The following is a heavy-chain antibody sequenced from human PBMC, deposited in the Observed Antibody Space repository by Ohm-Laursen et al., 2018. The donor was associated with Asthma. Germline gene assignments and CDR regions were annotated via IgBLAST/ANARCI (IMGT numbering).Heavy chain of an antibody. D-gene: IGHD1-26*01. Sequence: TLSLTCDVSGDSISGINWWSWVRQSPGKGPQWLAEVSYSGSTNYNPSLESRITVSVDKSKNQLSLTLTSVTAADTAVYYCARGRATFDYWGQGTLVTVSS. CDR1: GDSISGINW. J-gene: IGHJ4*02. CDR2: VSYSGST. V-gene: IGHV4-4*02. CDR3: ARGRATFDY.